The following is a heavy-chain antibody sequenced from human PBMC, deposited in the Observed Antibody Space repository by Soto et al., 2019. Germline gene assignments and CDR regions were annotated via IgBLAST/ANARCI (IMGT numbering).Heavy chain of an antibody. V-gene: IGHV3-23*01. J-gene: IGHJ4*02. CDR1: GLTFNIYA. Sequence: EVQLLESGGDLIQPGGSLRLSCAASGLTFNIYAMTWVPKAPGKGLEWVSAISRYGDFTYYADSVEGRFTISRDNSKNTLYLQMNSLRAEDTAVYYCAKDRYLDHDSRGYLFDNWGQGTLVTVSS. CDR3: AKDRYLDHDSRGYLFDN. CDR2: ISRYGDFT. D-gene: IGHD3-22*01.